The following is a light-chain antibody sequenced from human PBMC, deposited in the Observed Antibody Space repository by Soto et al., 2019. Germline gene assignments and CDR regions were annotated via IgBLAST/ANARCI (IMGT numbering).Light chain of an antibody. CDR1: QNVYNN. CDR2: DAS. J-gene: IGKJ4*01. V-gene: IGKV3-15*01. Sequence: EIVMTHSPATLSVSPGEGATLSCKASQNVYNNLAWYQQRPGQPPRLLIYDASTRATGISARFSGSGYGTEFTLTISSLQSEDFAVYFCQQYRNWPLTFGGGTKVDIK. CDR3: QQYRNWPLT.